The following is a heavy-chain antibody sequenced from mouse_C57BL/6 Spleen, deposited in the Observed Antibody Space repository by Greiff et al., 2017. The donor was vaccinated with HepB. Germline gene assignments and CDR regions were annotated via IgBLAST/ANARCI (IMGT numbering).Heavy chain of an antibody. CDR3: ARSHYYGSTPLAY. V-gene: IGHV1-64*01. J-gene: IGHJ3*01. D-gene: IGHD1-1*01. Sequence: VQLQQPGAELVKPGASVKLSCKASGYTFTSYWMHWVKQRPGQGLEWIGMIHPNSGSTNYNEKFKSKATLTVDKSSSTAYMQLSSLTSEDSAVYYCARSHYYGSTPLAYWGQGTLVTVSA. CDR1: GYTFTSYW. CDR2: IHPNSGST.